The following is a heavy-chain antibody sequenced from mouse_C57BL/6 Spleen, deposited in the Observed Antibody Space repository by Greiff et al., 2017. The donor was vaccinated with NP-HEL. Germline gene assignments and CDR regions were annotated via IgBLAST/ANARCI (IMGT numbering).Heavy chain of an antibody. CDR1: GFSLSTSGMG. D-gene: IGHD2-1*01. Sequence: VMLVESGPGILQSSQTLSLTCSFSGFSLSTSGMGVSWIRQPSGKGLEWLAHIYWDDDKRYNPSLKRRLPISKDTSRNQVFLKITSVDTADTATYYCAHYGNTHYLDYGGQGTTLKVSS. J-gene: IGHJ2*01. V-gene: IGHV8-12*01. CDR3: AHYGNTHYLDY. CDR2: IYWDDDK.